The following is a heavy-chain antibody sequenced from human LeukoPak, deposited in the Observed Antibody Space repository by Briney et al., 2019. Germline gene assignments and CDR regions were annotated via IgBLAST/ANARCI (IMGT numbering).Heavy chain of an antibody. Sequence: SETLSLTCTVSGYSISSGYYWGWIRQPPGKGLEWIGSIYHSGSTYYNPSLKSRVTISVDTSKNQFSLKLSSVTAADTAIYYCTREYGFMTTVFHAFDIWGQGTMVTVSS. CDR1: GYSISSGYY. J-gene: IGHJ3*02. V-gene: IGHV4-38-2*02. CDR2: IYHSGST. CDR3: TREYGFMTTVFHAFDI. D-gene: IGHD4-17*01.